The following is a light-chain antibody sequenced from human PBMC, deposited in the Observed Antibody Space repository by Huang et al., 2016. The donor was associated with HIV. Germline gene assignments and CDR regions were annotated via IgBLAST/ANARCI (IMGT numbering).Light chain of an antibody. CDR2: ASS. V-gene: IGKV1-39*01. CDR3: QQGYSTPT. J-gene: IGKJ1*01. CDR1: QSISKY. Sequence: DIQMTQSPSSLSASVGDRVTITCRASQSISKYLNWYQHKPGKAPELLIDASSSLQSGVPSRFSGSGSGTDFSLTISVLQPEDYATYYCQQGYSTPTFGQGTKVEMK.